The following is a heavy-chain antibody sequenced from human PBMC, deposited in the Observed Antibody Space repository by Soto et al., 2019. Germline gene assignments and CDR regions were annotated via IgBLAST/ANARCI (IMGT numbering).Heavy chain of an antibody. CDR2: IYYSGST. D-gene: IGHD7-27*01. Sequence: PSXTLSLTCTVSGASMRSSYYWSWIRQPPGKGLEWIGYIYYSGSTNYNPSLKSRVTISVDTSKNQFSLKVSSVTAADTAVYYCARRWGTSFDFWGQGTLVTVSS. J-gene: IGHJ4*02. V-gene: IGHV4-59*01. CDR1: GASMRSSYY. CDR3: ARRWGTSFDF.